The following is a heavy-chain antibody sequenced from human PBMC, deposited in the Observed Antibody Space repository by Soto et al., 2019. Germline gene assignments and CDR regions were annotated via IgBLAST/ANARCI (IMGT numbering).Heavy chain of an antibody. V-gene: IGHV3-30-3*01. D-gene: IGHD1-26*01. CDR2: ISYDGSNK. CDR1: GFTFSSYA. CDR3: ARDTFLSGSFDY. J-gene: IGHJ4*02. Sequence: GGSLRLSCAASGFTFSSYAMHWVRQAPGKGLEWVAVISYDGSNKYYADSVKGRFTISRDNSKNTLYLQMNSLRAEDTAVYYCARDTFLSGSFDYWGQGTLVTVSS.